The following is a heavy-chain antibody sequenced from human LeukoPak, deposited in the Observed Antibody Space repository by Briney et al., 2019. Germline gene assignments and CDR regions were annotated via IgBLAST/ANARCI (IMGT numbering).Heavy chain of an antibody. D-gene: IGHD6-13*01. V-gene: IGHV1-18*01. CDR3: TREGTASTGIGPYDF. Sequence: ASVKVSCKASGYNFTTFGISWVRQAPGQGLEWVGWISGHNGNTKYIQNVQGRITMTTDTSASTAYMELRSLTSDDTAVYYCTREGTASTGIGPYDFWGQGTLVTVSS. CDR2: ISGHNGNT. J-gene: IGHJ4*02. CDR1: GYNFTTFG.